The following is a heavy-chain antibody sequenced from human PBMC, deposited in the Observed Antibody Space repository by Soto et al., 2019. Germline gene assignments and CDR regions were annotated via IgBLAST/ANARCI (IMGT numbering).Heavy chain of an antibody. D-gene: IGHD7-27*01. CDR2: IASNGQT. J-gene: IGHJ4*02. Sequence: GGSHRLPSAASQITFSNYYMNWIRQAPGKGLEWVSSIASNGQTFYTDSVKGRFTISRDNAKNSLYLQMNSLRAEDTALYYCVGTHDSLDYWGQGTLITVS. CDR1: QITFSNYY. V-gene: IGHV3-21*06. CDR3: VGTHDSLDY.